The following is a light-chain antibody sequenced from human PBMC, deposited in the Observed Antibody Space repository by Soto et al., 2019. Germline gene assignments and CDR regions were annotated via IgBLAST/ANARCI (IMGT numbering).Light chain of an antibody. V-gene: IGKV3-20*01. Sequence: EIGLTQSPGTLSLSPGERATLSCRASQSVSSSYLAWYQQKPGQAPRLLIYGASSRATGIPDRFSGSGSGTDFTLTISRLEPEDFAVYYCKQYGSSRLTFGGGTKVEIK. J-gene: IGKJ4*01. CDR1: QSVSSSY. CDR3: KQYGSSRLT. CDR2: GAS.